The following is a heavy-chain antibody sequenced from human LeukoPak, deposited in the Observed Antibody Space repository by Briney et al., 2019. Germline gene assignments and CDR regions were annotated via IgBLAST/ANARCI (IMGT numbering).Heavy chain of an antibody. CDR2: INHSGST. CDR3: ARDHGAVLRFLEWLSWFDP. V-gene: IGHV4-34*01. D-gene: IGHD3-3*01. Sequence: SETLSLTCTVSGDFITAYYWSWIRQPPGKGLEWIGEINHSGSTNYNPSLKSRVTISVDTSKNQFSLKLSSVTAADTAVYYCARDHGAVLRFLEWLSWFDPWGQGTLVTVSS. J-gene: IGHJ5*02. CDR1: GDFITAYY.